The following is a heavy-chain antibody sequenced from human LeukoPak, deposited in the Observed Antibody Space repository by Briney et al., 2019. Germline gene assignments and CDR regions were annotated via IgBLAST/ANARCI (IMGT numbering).Heavy chain of an antibody. J-gene: IGHJ6*02. Sequence: SETLSLTCTVSGGSISSYYWSWIRQPPGKGLEWIAYIYYSGSTGYNPSLKSRVSISVDTSKNQFSLKLSSVTAEDTAVYYCASLVVPAATNQLAAADNPLYYYYGMDVWGQGTTVTVSS. CDR1: GGSISSYY. CDR3: ASLVVPAATNQLAAADNPLYYYYGMDV. D-gene: IGHD2-2*01. V-gene: IGHV4-59*01. CDR2: IYYSGST.